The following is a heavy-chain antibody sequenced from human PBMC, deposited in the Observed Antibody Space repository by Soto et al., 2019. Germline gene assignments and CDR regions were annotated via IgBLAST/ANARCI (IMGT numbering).Heavy chain of an antibody. CDR1: GFTFSDAW. CDR3: TTDLWRIAVVVGSTGYFNP. V-gene: IGHV3-15*01. Sequence: PGESLKISCAASGFTFSDAWMSWVRQAPGKGLDWVGRIKSKSDGGTTEYAAPVRGRFTISGDDSKNTLYLQMNSLKTEDTAVYYCTTDLWRIAVVVGSTGYFNPWGQGTPVTVSS. J-gene: IGHJ5*02. D-gene: IGHD2-15*01. CDR2: IKSKSDGGTT.